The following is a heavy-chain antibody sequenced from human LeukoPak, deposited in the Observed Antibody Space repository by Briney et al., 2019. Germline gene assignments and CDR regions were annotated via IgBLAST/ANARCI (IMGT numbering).Heavy chain of an antibody. J-gene: IGHJ4*02. D-gene: IGHD4-17*01. CDR3: ARAQRAYGDYHTFDY. V-gene: IGHV3-30-3*01. CDR1: GFTFNTYA. CDR2: ISYDGSDK. Sequence: TGGSLRLSCAASGFTFNTYAVHWVRQAPGKGLEWVAAISYDGSDKYYADSAKGRFTISRDNSKDTLYLRMSSLRAEDTAVYYCARAQRAYGDYHTFDYWGQGTLVTVSS.